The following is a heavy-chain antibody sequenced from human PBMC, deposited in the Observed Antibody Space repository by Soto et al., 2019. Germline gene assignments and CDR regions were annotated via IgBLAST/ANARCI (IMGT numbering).Heavy chain of an antibody. V-gene: IGHV3-53*01. CDR2: MYGGGTT. J-gene: IGHJ6*03. D-gene: IGHD4-4*01. CDR1: GFTVSSNY. CDR3: AKGYSHHPNPPYYYMDV. Sequence: GGSLRLSCAASGFTVSSNYVSWVRQAPGKGLEWASVMYGGGTTFYADSVKGRFTISRDNSKNTLYLQMNSLRAEDTAVYYCAKGYSHHPNPPYYYMDVWGKGTTVTVSS.